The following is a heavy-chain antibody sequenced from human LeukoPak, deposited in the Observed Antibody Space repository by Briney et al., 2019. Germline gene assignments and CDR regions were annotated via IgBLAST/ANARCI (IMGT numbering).Heavy chain of an antibody. V-gene: IGHV3-30*18. D-gene: IGHD3-22*01. CDR1: GFTFSSYG. Sequence: GRSLRLSCAASGFTFSSYGMHWVRQAPGKGLEWVAVISYDGSNKYYADSVKGRFTISRDNSKNTLYLQMNSLRAEDTAVYFCAKDQYYYDSNCDYRGRGTLVTVSS. CDR2: ISYDGSNK. CDR3: AKDQYYYDSNCDY. J-gene: IGHJ4*02.